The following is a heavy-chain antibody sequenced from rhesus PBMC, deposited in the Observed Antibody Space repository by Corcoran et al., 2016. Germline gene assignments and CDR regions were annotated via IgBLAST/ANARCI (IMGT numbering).Heavy chain of an antibody. J-gene: IGHJ5-2*02. Sequence: QVQLQESGPGLVKPSETLSLTCTVSGASISDRFYWTWLPQSPERGLEGIGGVYGPTGVTNYHPSRRSRVTVSKDSTHNRFSMELTSVTAADTAAYFCARRGDYTSDRFKDSLYSWGRGLLVIVSS. V-gene: IGHV4-143*01. D-gene: IGHD3-16*01. CDR3: ARRGDYTSDRFKDSLYS. CDR2: VYGPTGVT. CDR1: GASISDRFY.